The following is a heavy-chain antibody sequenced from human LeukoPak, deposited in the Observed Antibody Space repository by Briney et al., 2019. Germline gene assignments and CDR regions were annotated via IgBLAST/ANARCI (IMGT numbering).Heavy chain of an antibody. CDR1: GGSISSGSYY. J-gene: IGHJ4*02. CDR3: ARDRGYDTTK. Sequence: SETLSLTCNVSGGSISSGSYYWNWIRQPAGKGLEWIGRIYTSGSTNYNPSLKSRVTISVDTSKNQFSLKLTSVTAADTAVYYCARDRGYDTTKGGRGPLVTVSS. V-gene: IGHV4-61*02. CDR2: IYTSGST. D-gene: IGHD2-8*01.